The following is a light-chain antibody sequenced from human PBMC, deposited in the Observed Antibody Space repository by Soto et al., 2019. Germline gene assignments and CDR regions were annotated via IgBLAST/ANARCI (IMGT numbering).Light chain of an antibody. J-gene: IGLJ3*02. CDR2: EVF. V-gene: IGLV2-11*01. Sequence: QSVLTQPRSVSGSPGQSVTISCTGTSSDVGGYNFVSWYQQYPGKAPKLLIYEVFRRPSGVPDRFSGSKSGNTASLTVSGLQAEDEADYYCSSYAGRDSWRFGGGTKLTVL. CDR1: SSDVGGYNF. CDR3: SSYAGRDSWR.